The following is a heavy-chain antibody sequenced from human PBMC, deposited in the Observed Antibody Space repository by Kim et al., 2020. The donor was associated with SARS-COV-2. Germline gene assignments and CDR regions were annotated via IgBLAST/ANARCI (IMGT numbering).Heavy chain of an antibody. V-gene: IGHV1-2*06. J-gene: IGHJ4*02. D-gene: IGHD6-13*01. CDR2: IDPNTGGT. Sequence: ASVKVSCKASGYTFTGYYIQLVRQAPGQGLEWMGRIDPNTGGTNYAHNFRGRVTMTRDTPISTAYMERNGLTSDDTALYYFARDKDVAADSWGQGPLVTV. CDR1: GYTFTGYY. CDR3: ARDKDVAADS.